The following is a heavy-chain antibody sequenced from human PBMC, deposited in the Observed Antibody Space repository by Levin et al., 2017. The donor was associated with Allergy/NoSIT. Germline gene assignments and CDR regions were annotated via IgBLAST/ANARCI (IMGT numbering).Heavy chain of an antibody. J-gene: IGHJ6*02. Sequence: GESLKISCAASGFTFSDSGIHWVRQASGKGLEWVGRIRSKPENYATAYDVSVKGRFTISRDDSKNTAYLQMNSLKTEDTAVYYCTRLEEYNYYGLDVWGQGTTVTVSS. CDR3: TRLEEYNYYGLDV. CDR1: GFTFSDSG. CDR2: IRSKPENYAT. V-gene: IGHV3-73*01. D-gene: IGHD1-1*01.